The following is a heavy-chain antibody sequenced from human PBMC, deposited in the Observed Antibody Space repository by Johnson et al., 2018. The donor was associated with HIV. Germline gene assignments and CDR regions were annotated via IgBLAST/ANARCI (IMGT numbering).Heavy chain of an antibody. V-gene: IGHV3-30*02. D-gene: IGHD6-25*01. CDR2: IRYDGSDK. CDR1: GFTFSSYG. CDR3: AKEAADDAFDI. Sequence: QVQLVESGGGLKQPGGSLRLSCAGSGFTFSSYGMHWVRQAPGKGLEWVSFIRYDGSDKHYADSVKGRFNISRDNSKNTLYLQMSSLRAGDTAVYYCAKEAADDAFDIWGQGTMVTVSS. J-gene: IGHJ3*02.